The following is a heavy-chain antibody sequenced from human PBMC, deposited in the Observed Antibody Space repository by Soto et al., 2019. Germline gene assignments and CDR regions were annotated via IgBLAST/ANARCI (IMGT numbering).Heavy chain of an antibody. CDR2: ISSSSTI. CDR3: ARSPKRFLEWSKYYYYYYMDV. J-gene: IGHJ6*03. V-gene: IGHV3-48*01. Sequence: GGSLRLSCAASGFTFSSYSMNWVRQAPGKGLEWVSYISSSSTIYYADSVKGRFTISRDNAKNSLYLQMNSLRAEDTAVYYCARSPKRFLEWSKYYYYYYMDVWGKGTTVTVSS. CDR1: GFTFSSYS. D-gene: IGHD3-3*01.